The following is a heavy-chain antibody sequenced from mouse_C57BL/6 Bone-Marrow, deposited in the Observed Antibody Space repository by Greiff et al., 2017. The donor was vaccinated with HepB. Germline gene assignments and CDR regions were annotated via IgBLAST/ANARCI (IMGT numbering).Heavy chain of an antibody. Sequence: EVKLVESGEGLVKPGGSLKLSCAASGFTFSSYAMSWVRQTPEKRLEWVAYISSGGDYIYSADTVKGRFTISRDNDRNTLYLHMSSLKSEDTAMYYCTRDRGHYYGSSYWYFDVWGTGTTVTVSS. CDR3: TRDRGHYYGSSYWYFDV. CDR2: ISSGGDYI. CDR1: GFTFSSYA. D-gene: IGHD1-1*01. J-gene: IGHJ1*03. V-gene: IGHV5-9-1*02.